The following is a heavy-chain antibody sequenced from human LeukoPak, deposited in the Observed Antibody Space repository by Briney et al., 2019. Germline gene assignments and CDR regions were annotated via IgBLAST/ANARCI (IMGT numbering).Heavy chain of an antibody. D-gene: IGHD3-22*01. CDR1: GYTFGSFS. V-gene: IGHV3-21*01. CDR3: VRLRRNSDTSGYYYYYDF. J-gene: IGHJ4*02. Sequence: GGSLRLSCAASGYTFGSFSINWVRRAPGKGLEWVSSISVRSNYIYYADSVRGRFTISRDDARDSLYLQMNSLRAEDTAVYYCVRLRRNSDTSGYYYYYDFWGQGTLVTVSS. CDR2: ISVRSNYI.